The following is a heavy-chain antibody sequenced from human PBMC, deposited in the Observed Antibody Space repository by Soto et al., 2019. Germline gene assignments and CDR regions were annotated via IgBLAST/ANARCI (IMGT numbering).Heavy chain of an antibody. Sequence: SETLSLTCTVSGGSINSYYWSWIRQSPGKRMEWIGYVHHSWGSSYNPSLQSRVAISLDTSKSQFSLKVTSVTATDTAVYYCARQGFGPLHGRVDVWGQGTTVTVSS. V-gene: IGHV4-59*08. CDR2: VHHSWGS. J-gene: IGHJ6*02. CDR3: ARQGFGPLHGRVDV. CDR1: GGSINSYY. D-gene: IGHD3-10*01.